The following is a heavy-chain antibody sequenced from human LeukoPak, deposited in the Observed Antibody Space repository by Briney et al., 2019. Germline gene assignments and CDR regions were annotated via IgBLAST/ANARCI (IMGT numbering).Heavy chain of an antibody. J-gene: IGHJ4*02. CDR2: IPSGGFYE. CDR3: ARDSTYYYESGSSGPHFFDN. CDR1: GFNFGNYA. V-gene: IGHV3-30-3*01. D-gene: IGHD3-10*01. Sequence: GGSLRLSCAASGFNFGNYAMHWVRQAPGKGLEWVSLIPSGGFYEYYADSVKGRFTISRDDSGNTLYLQLNSLRPEDTAVYYCARDSTYYYESGSSGPHFFDNWGQGTLVTVSS.